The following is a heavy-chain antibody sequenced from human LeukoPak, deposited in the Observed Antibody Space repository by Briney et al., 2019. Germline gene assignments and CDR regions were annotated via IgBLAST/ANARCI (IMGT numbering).Heavy chain of an antibody. Sequence: GRSLRLSCAASGFTFSSYAMHWVGQAPGKGLEWGAVISYDGSNKYYADSVKGRFTISRDNSKNTLYLQMNSLRAEDTAVYYCAREGSYSIEGWFDPWGQGTLVTVSS. CDR1: GFTFSSYA. CDR2: ISYDGSNK. D-gene: IGHD3-3*02. J-gene: IGHJ5*02. CDR3: AREGSYSIEGWFDP. V-gene: IGHV3-30-3*01.